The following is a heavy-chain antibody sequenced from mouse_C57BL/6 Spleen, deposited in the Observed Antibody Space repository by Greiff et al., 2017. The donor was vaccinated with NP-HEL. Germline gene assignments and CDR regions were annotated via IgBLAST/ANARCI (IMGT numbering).Heavy chain of an antibody. V-gene: IGHV14-2*01. Sequence: VQLQQSGAVLVKPGASVLLSCTASGFNIKDYYMHWVKQRTDQGLERIGRIDLEDGETKYAPKIQGKATITADTASNTAYLQLSSLTSDDTAVYYCSSSDSDGAWFANWDQGTLVTDSA. CDR3: SSSDSDGAWFAN. CDR1: GFNIKDYY. CDR2: IDLEDGET. J-gene: IGHJ3*01.